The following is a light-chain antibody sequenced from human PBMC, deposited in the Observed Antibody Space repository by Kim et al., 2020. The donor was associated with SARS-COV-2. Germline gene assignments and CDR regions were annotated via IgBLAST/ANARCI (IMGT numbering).Light chain of an antibody. J-gene: IGLJ2*01. CDR1: SLRRYY. CDR2: GKN. Sequence: SSELTQDPAVSVALGQTVRITCQGDSLRRYYATWYQQKPGQAPILVIYGKNNRPSGIPDRFSGSSSGNTASLPITGTQAGDEADYYCNSRDSNATVVFGG. V-gene: IGLV3-19*01. CDR3: NSRDSNATVV.